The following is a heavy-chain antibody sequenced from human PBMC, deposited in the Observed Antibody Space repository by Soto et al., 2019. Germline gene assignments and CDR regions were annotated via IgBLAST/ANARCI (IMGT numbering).Heavy chain of an antibody. D-gene: IGHD2-2*01. J-gene: IGHJ4*02. CDR3: AGLPSCSSTSCYEGRIDY. CDR1: GFTFSSYW. Sequence: GGSLRLSYAASGFTFSSYWMHWVRQAPGKGLVWVSRINSDGSSTSYADSVKGRFTISRDNAKNTLCLQMNSLRAEDTAVYYCAGLPSCSSTSCYEGRIDYWGQGT. V-gene: IGHV3-74*01. CDR2: INSDGSST.